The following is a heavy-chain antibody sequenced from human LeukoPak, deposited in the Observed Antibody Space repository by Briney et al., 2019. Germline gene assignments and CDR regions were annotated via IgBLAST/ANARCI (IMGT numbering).Heavy chain of an antibody. J-gene: IGHJ4*02. D-gene: IGHD3-10*01. CDR1: GFTFSSYA. Sequence: GGSLRLSCAASGFTFSSYAMHWVRQAPGKGLEWVAVISYDGSNKYYADSVKGRFTISRDNSKNTLYLQMDSLRAEDTAVYYCARAKPKNMVRGLIMRRESRYYFDYWGQGTLVTVSS. CDR3: ARAKPKNMVRGLIMRRESRYYFDY. CDR2: ISYDGSNK. V-gene: IGHV3-30*04.